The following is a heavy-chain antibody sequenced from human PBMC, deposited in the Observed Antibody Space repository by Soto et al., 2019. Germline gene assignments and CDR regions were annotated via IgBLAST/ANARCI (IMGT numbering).Heavy chain of an antibody. CDR2: INAGNGNT. V-gene: IGHV1-3*01. Sequence: ASVKVSCKASGYTFTSYAMHWVRQAPGQRLEWMGWINAGNGNTKYSQKFQRGVTITRDTSVSTAYMELSSLRSEDTAVYYCAGGSGSYYAYWGQGTLVTVSS. D-gene: IGHD1-26*01. J-gene: IGHJ4*02. CDR1: GYTFTSYA. CDR3: AGGSGSYYAY.